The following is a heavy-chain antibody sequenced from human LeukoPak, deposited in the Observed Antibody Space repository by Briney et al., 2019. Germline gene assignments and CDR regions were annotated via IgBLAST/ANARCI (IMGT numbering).Heavy chain of an antibody. D-gene: IGHD1-26*01. J-gene: IGHJ4*02. Sequence: PGGSLRLSCAASGFTFSSYAMSWVRQAPGKGLEWVSAISGSGGSTYYADSVKGRFTISRDNSKNTLYLQMNSLRAEDTDVYYCAKDIPPFSSGSYLGFDYWGQGTLVTVSS. V-gene: IGHV3-23*01. CDR1: GFTFSSYA. CDR3: AKDIPPFSSGSYLGFDY. CDR2: ISGSGGST.